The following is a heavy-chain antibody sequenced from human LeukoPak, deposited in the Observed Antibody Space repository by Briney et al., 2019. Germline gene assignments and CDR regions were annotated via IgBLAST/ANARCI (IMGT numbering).Heavy chain of an antibody. CDR1: GYTFTSYG. J-gene: IGHJ4*02. V-gene: IGHV1-18*01. Sequence: ASVKVSCKASGYTFTSYGISWVRQAPGQGLEWMGWISAYNGNTNYAQKLQGRVTMTTDTSTGTAYMELRSLRSDDTAVYYCARDGWDYYDSSGYPLWDYWGQGTLVTVSS. CDR3: ARDGWDYYDSSGYPLWDY. CDR2: ISAYNGNT. D-gene: IGHD3-22*01.